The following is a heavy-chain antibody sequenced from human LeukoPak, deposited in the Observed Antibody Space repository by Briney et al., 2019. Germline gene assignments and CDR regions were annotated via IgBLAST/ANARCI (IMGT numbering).Heavy chain of an antibody. V-gene: IGHV1-69*01. J-gene: IGHJ4*02. CDR1: GGXFSSYA. Sequence: GSSVKVSCKASGGXFSSYAFSWVRQAPGQGPEWMGGILPILGTTNYSQNFQGRVTITADESTSTAYMELTSLRSGDTAVYYCAREATYYYGSGSFDYWGQGTLATVSS. CDR3: AREATYYYGSGSFDY. D-gene: IGHD3-10*01. CDR2: ILPILGTT.